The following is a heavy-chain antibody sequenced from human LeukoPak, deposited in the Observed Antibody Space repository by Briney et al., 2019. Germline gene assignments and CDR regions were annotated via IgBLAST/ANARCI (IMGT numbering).Heavy chain of an antibody. D-gene: IGHD1-20*01. J-gene: IGHJ4*02. Sequence: GASVKVSCKASGYTFTGYYMHWVRQAPGQGLEWMGWINPNSGGTNYAQKFQGRVTMTRDTSISTAYMELSRLRSDDTAVYYCARGAGVITGTTPTDYWGQGTLVTVSS. CDR3: ARGAGVITGTTPTDY. CDR2: INPNSGGT. V-gene: IGHV1-2*02. CDR1: GYTFTGYY.